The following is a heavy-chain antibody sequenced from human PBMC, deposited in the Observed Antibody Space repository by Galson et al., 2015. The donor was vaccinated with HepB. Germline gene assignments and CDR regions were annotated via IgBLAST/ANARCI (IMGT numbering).Heavy chain of an antibody. CDR1: GYTLSSSG. CDR3: ARDPRGAVAGQFYYFDY. V-gene: IGHV1-18*03. D-gene: IGHD6-19*01. J-gene: IGHJ4*02. Sequence: SVKVSCKASGYTLSSSGFSWVRQAPGQGLEWMGWISAYNGDTDYAQKFQGRVTMTTDTSTRTVYMELRSLRYDGMAVCYCARDPRGAVAGQFYYFDYWGQGTPVTVSS. CDR2: ISAYNGDT.